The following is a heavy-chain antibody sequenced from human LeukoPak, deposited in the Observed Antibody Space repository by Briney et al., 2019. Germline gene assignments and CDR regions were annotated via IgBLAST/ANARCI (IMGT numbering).Heavy chain of an antibody. Sequence: SETLSLTCTVSGGSISSGDYYWSWIRQPPGKGLEWIGYIYYSGSTYYNPSLKSRVTISVDTSKNQFSLKLSSVTAADTAVYYCARAPEGSSGPADYWGQGTLVTVSS. CDR1: GGSISSGDYY. CDR3: ARAPEGSSGPADY. D-gene: IGHD3-22*01. V-gene: IGHV4-30-4*02. J-gene: IGHJ4*02. CDR2: IYYSGST.